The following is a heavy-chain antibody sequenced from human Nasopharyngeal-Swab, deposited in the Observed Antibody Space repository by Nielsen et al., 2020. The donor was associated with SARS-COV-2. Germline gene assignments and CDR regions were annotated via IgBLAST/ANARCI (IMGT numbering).Heavy chain of an antibody. J-gene: IGHJ6*02. V-gene: IGHV3-30*04. CDR3: ARDPMITFGGVIVADYYYYGMDV. CDR1: GFTFTSYA. D-gene: IGHD3-16*02. Sequence: GESLKISCAASGFTFTSYAMHWVRQAPGKGLEWVAVISYDGSSSYYADSVKGRFIISRDNSKNTLYLRMNSLRAEDTAVYYCARDPMITFGGVIVADYYYYGMDVWGQGTTVTVSS. CDR2: ISYDGSSS.